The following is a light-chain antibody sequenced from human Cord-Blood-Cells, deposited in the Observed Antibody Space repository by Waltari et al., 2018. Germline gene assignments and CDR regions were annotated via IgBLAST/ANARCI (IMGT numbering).Light chain of an antibody. CDR1: SSDVGGYNY. Sequence: QSALTQPPSASGSPGPSVTISCTGTSSDVGGYNYVSWYQQHPGKAPKLMIYEVSNPPSGVPDRVSGSKSGNTASLTGSGLQAEDEADYYCSSYAGSNKLVVFGGGTKLTVL. V-gene: IGLV2-8*01. CDR3: SSYAGSNKLVV. CDR2: EVS. J-gene: IGLJ2*01.